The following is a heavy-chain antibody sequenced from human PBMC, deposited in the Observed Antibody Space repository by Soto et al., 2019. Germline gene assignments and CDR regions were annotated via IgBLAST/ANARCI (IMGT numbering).Heavy chain of an antibody. J-gene: IGHJ5*02. CDR1: GFSLRTTGVG. CDR2: IYWDDDK. Sequence: QITLKESGPTLVKPTQTLTLTCTFSGFSLRTTGVGVGWIRQPPGKALEWLGLIYWDDDKSYNPSLKSRLTIPKDPSNNQVVLTMTNMDPVDTATCYCAHRRHYGDSDPWGQGTLVTVSS. CDR3: AHRRHYGDSDP. D-gene: IGHD4-17*01. V-gene: IGHV2-5*02.